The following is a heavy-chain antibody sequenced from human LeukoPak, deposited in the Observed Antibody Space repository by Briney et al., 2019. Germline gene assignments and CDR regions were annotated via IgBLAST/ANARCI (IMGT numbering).Heavy chain of an antibody. Sequence: GGSLRLSCAASGFTVSSNYMSWVRQAPGKGLEWVSVIYSGGSTYYADSVKGRFNISRDNSKNTLYLQMNSLRAEDTAVYYCARQQDVDTSMEDWGQGTLVTVSS. D-gene: IGHD5-18*01. CDR1: GFTVSSNY. CDR3: ARQQDVDTSMED. CDR2: IYSGGST. V-gene: IGHV3-53*01. J-gene: IGHJ4*02.